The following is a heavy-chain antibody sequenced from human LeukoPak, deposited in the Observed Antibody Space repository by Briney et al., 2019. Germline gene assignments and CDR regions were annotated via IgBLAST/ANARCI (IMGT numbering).Heavy chain of an antibody. V-gene: IGHV4-39*01. CDR3: ARRLTGTVDF. CDR2: IYYSGST. Sequence: SETLSLTCTVSGGSIRSYYWGWIRQPPGKGLEWIGSIYYSGSTYYNPSLTSRVTISVDTSKNQFSLKLSSVTAADTAVYYCARRLTGTVDFWGQGTLVTVSS. D-gene: IGHD3-9*01. CDR1: GGSIRSYY. J-gene: IGHJ4*02.